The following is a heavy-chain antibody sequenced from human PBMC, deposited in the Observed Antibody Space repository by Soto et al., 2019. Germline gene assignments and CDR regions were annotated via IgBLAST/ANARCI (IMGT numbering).Heavy chain of an antibody. CDR1: DYTFTNYG. CDR3: ARGGDSSSWYFVS. J-gene: IGHJ4*02. CDR2: ISAYNGSP. V-gene: IGHV1-18*01. Sequence: QVQVVQSGAEVKKPGASVKVSCKASDYTFTNYGISWVRQAPGQGLEWMGWISAYNGSPNYAQKFQGRVTMTTDTSTSTAYVEMRSLRSDDTAVYYCARGGDSSSWYFVSWGQGTLVTVSS. D-gene: IGHD6-13*01.